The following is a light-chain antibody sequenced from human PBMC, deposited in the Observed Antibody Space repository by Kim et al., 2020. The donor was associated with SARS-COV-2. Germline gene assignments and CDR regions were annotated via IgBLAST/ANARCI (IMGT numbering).Light chain of an antibody. V-gene: IGLV2-14*03. CDR1: ISDVSGYNY. J-gene: IGLJ1*01. CDR2: DVS. Sequence: QSITISCTGTISDVSGYNYVSWYQQHPGKAPKLMIYDVSNRPSGVSNRFSGSKSGNTASLTISGLQAEDEADYYCSSYTSSSTLGVFGTGTKVTVL. CDR3: SSYTSSSTLGV.